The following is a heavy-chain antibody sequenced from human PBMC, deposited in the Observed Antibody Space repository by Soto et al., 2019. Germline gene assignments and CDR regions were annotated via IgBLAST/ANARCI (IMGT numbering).Heavy chain of an antibody. J-gene: IGHJ4*02. CDR2: INHSGST. CDR3: ARLGGGQWLARPFDY. CDR1: GGSFSGYY. D-gene: IGHD6-19*01. Sequence: QVQLQQWGAGLLKPSETLSLTCAVYGGSFSGYYWSWIRQPPGKGLEWIGEINHSGSTNYNPSLKSRVTISVDPSRTRCSLNLSSVTAADTAVYYWARLGGGQWLARPFDYWGQGTLVTVSS. V-gene: IGHV4-34*01.